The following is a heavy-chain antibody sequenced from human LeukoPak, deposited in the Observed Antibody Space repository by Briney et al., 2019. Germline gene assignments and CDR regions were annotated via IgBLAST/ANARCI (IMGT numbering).Heavy chain of an antibody. J-gene: IGHJ4*02. CDR2: ISYDGSNE. V-gene: IGHV3-30*03. CDR1: GFTFRTYG. D-gene: IGHD2-2*01. Sequence: PGRSLRLSCAASGFTFRTYGMNWVRQAPGKGLEWVAIISYDGSNEDYADSVKGRFTISRDNSKNTVFLQMNSLSAEDTAVYYCARVRGSSDWYVDYWGQGTLVTVSS. CDR3: ARVRGSSDWYVDY.